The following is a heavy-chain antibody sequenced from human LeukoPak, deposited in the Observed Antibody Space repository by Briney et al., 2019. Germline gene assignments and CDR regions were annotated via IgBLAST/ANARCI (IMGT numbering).Heavy chain of an antibody. J-gene: IGHJ4*02. Sequence: SETLSLTCTVSGDSINSGAYYWSRIRQHPGKGLEWIGNILYSGSTWYNPSLKSPITISVDTSKNQFSLKLSSVTAADTAVYYCARDNSGYGWFDYWGQGTLVTVSS. V-gene: IGHV4-31*01. CDR1: GDSINSGAYY. D-gene: IGHD5-12*01. CDR2: ILYSGST. CDR3: ARDNSGYGWFDY.